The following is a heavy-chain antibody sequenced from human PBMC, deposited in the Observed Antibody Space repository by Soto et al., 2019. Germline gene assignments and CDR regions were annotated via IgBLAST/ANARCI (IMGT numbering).Heavy chain of an antibody. CDR3: ARDRVAAYSSSLYPIVFEARGMDV. V-gene: IGHV1-18*01. Sequence: ASVKVSCKASGYTFTSYGISWVRQAPGQGLEWMGWISAYNGNTNYAQKLQGRVTMTTDTSTSTAYMELRSLRSDDTAVYYCARDRVAAYSSSLYPIVFEARGMDVWGQGTTVTVSS. CDR2: ISAYNGNT. CDR1: GYTFTSYG. D-gene: IGHD6-13*01. J-gene: IGHJ6*02.